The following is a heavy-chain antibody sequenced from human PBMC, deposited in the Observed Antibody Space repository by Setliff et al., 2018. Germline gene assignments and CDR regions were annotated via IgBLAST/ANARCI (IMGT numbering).Heavy chain of an antibody. CDR1: GGSINEYY. J-gene: IGHJ4*02. V-gene: IGHV4-4*07. CDR2: IYSDENT. CDR3: TRNFLGWLARF. D-gene: IGHD6-19*01. Sequence: PSETLSLICSVSGGSINEYYWSWFRQPAGKGLEWIGRIYSDENTDYNPSLKSRVTMSADTSKNQFSLKLKSVTAADTAVYYCTRNFLGWLARFWGRGTLVTVS.